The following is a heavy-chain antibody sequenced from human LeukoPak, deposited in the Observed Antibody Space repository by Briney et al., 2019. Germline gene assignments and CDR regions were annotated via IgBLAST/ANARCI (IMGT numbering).Heavy chain of an antibody. V-gene: IGHV3-43*02. J-gene: IGHJ4*02. CDR2: ITGDGSVT. D-gene: IGHD3-10*01. Sequence: GGSLRLSCAASGFTFDDNAMHWVRQRPGKGLEWVSLITGDGSVTYQADSVRGRFSISRDSSKNSLYLQMNGLKTEDTALYFCARSRNYGSGVYSSHWGPGTLVTVS. CDR1: GFTFDDNA. CDR3: ARSRNYGSGVYSSH.